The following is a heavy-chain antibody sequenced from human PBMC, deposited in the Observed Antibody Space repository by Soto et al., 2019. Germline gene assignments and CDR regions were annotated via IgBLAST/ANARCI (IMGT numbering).Heavy chain of an antibody. CDR1: GGSFSGYY. V-gene: IGHV4-34*01. CDR2: INHSGST. Sequence: QVQLQQWGAGLLKPSETLSLTCAVYGGSFSGYYWSWIRQPPGKGLEWIGEINHSGSTNYNPSLKSRVTISVDTSKNQFSLKLTSVTAADTAVYYCARASYGYLDYWGQGTLVAVSS. CDR3: ARASYGYLDY. J-gene: IGHJ4*02. D-gene: IGHD4-17*01.